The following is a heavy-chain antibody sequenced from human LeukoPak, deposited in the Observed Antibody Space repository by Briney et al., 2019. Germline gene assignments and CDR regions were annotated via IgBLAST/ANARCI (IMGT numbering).Heavy chain of an antibody. CDR3: ARLRRASVMGGFDC. Sequence: KPSETLSLTCTVSGGSISTYYWSWIRQPPGKGMEWIGFIYYSGSTNYNPSLKSRVTISVDTSNNQFSLRLSSVTAADTAVYYCARLRRASVMGGFDCWGQGALVTVSS. CDR1: GGSISTYY. J-gene: IGHJ4*02. CDR2: IYYSGST. D-gene: IGHD3-16*01. V-gene: IGHV4-59*01.